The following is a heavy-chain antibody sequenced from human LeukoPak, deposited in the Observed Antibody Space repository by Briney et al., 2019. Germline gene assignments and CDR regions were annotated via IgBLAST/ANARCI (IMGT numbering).Heavy chain of an antibody. CDR1: DDSFSSHY. D-gene: IGHD3-22*01. J-gene: IGHJ6*03. CDR2: ISYIGST. CDR3: ARGRQDVTMIVVVMTAVSYYLDV. Sequence: PSETLSLTCAVSDDSFSSHYWTWIRQPPGKGLEWIGYISYIGSTNYNPSLKSRVTISVDRSKNQFSLELSSVTAADTAVYYCARGRQDVTMIVVVMTAVSYYLDVWGKGTTVTVS. V-gene: IGHV4-59*11.